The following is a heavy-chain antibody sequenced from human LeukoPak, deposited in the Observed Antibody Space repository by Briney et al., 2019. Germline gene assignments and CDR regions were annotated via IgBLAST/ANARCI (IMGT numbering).Heavy chain of an antibody. J-gene: IGHJ6*02. D-gene: IGHD6-13*01. V-gene: IGHV4-59*08. Sequence: SETLSFTCTVSGGSISSYYWSWIRQPPGKGLEWIGYIYYSGSTNYNPSLKSRVTISVDTSKNQFSLKLSSVTAADTAVYYCARHKREVFSSSWYAGRTNYGMDVWGQGTTVTVSS. CDR1: GGSISSYY. CDR2: IYYSGST. CDR3: ARHKREVFSSSWYAGRTNYGMDV.